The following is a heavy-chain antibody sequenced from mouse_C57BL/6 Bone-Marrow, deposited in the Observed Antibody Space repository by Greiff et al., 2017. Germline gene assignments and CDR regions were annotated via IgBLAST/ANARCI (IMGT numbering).Heavy chain of an antibody. CDR1: GFTFSSYA. Sequence: EVKVVESGGGLVKPGGSLKLSCAASGFTFSSYAMSWVRQTPGKRLEWVATISAGGSYTYYPDNVKGRFTIPRDNAKNNLYLQMSQLKSEDTALYYWARRSYMVRTGGGFADWGQGTLVTVSA. J-gene: IGHJ3*01. CDR3: ARRSYMVRTGGGFAD. V-gene: IGHV5-4*03. D-gene: IGHD2-2*01. CDR2: ISAGGSYT.